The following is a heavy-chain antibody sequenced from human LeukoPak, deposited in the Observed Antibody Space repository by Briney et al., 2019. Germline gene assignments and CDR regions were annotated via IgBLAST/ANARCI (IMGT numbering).Heavy chain of an antibody. J-gene: IGHJ4*02. V-gene: IGHV4-4*07. CDR3: ARDRGDSVVFDY. CDR2: IYTSGST. D-gene: IGHD4-17*01. Sequence: PSETLSLTCTVSGGSISSYYWSWIRQPPGKGLEWIGRIYTSGSTNYNPSLKSRVTISVDKSKHQFSLKLSSVPAADTAVYYCARDRGDSVVFDYWGQGNLVTVSS. CDR1: GGSISSYY.